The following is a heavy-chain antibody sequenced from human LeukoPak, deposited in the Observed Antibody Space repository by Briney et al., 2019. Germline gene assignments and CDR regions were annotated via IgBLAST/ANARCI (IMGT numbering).Heavy chain of an antibody. Sequence: SVKVSCKASGYIFTNYDINWVRQATGQGLEWMGRIIPILGIANYAQKFQGRVTITADKSTSTAYMELSSLRSEDTAVYYCARRVGYYDSSGDGWRFDPWGQGTLVTVSS. D-gene: IGHD3-22*01. CDR2: IIPILGIA. V-gene: IGHV1-69*04. J-gene: IGHJ5*02. CDR1: GYIFTNYD. CDR3: ARRVGYYDSSGDGWRFDP.